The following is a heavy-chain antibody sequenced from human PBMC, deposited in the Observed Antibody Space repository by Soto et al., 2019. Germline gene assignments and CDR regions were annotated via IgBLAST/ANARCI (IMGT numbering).Heavy chain of an antibody. D-gene: IGHD1-26*01. CDR3: AREDSSGSYGY. Sequence: SETLSLTCAVYGGSFSGYYWSWIRQPPGKGLEWIGEINHSGSTNYNPSLKSRVTISVDTSKNQFSLKLSSVTAADTAVYYCAREDSSGSYGYWGQGTLVTVSS. V-gene: IGHV4-34*01. CDR2: INHSGST. CDR1: GGSFSGYY. J-gene: IGHJ4*02.